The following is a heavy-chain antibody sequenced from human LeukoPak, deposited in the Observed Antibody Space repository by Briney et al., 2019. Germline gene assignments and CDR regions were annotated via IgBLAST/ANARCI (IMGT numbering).Heavy chain of an antibody. V-gene: IGHV1-2*06. D-gene: IGHD3-3*01. Sequence: GASVKVSCKASGYTFTGYYMHWVRQAPGQGLEWMGRINPNSDGTNYAQKFQGRVTMTRDTSISTAYMELSRLRSDDTAVYYCARDYDFWSGYYWDYWGQGTLVTVSS. CDR3: ARDYDFWSGYYWDY. CDR2: INPNSDGT. CDR1: GYTFTGYY. J-gene: IGHJ4*02.